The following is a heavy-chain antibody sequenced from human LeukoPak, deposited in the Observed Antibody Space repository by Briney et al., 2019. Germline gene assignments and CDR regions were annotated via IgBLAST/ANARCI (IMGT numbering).Heavy chain of an antibody. Sequence: SETLSLTCAVSGASISSYLWSWIRPPPGKGREWIGYIYYSGSTNYNPSLNSRVTISGDTSKNRFALKLSSVTAADTAVYYCARQMYLGGMDVWGQGTTVTVSS. V-gene: IGHV4-59*08. CDR1: GASISSYL. J-gene: IGHJ6*02. CDR2: IYYSGST. CDR3: ARQMYLGGMDV. D-gene: IGHD2-8*01.